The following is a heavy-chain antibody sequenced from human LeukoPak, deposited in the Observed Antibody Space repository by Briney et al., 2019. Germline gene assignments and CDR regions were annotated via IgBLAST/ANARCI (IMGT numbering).Heavy chain of an antibody. CDR2: INTNTGSA. Sequence: EASVKVSCKASGYTFTTYAMNWVRQAPGQGLEWMGWINTNTGSATYAQGFTGRFVFSSDTSVSTAYLQISSLKAEDTAVYYCVRVAYNYDSSTFDIWGQGTMVTVSS. CDR1: GYTFTTYA. CDR3: VRVAYNYDSSTFDI. D-gene: IGHD3-22*01. V-gene: IGHV7-4-1*02. J-gene: IGHJ3*02.